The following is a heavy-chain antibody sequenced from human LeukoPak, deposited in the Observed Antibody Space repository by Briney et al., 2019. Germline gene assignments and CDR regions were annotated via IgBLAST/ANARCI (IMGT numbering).Heavy chain of an antibody. J-gene: IGHJ4*02. V-gene: IGHV3-7*01. Sequence: HPGGSLRLSCGASGFAFSDYSMNWVRQAPGKGLEWVANIKKDGSEKDYVDSVKGRFTVSRDNAKNSLYLQMNSLRAEDTAVYYCATYSSGWLGRGVYWGQGTLVTVSS. CDR3: ATYSSGWLGRGVY. CDR1: GFAFSDYS. CDR2: IKKDGSEK. D-gene: IGHD6-19*01.